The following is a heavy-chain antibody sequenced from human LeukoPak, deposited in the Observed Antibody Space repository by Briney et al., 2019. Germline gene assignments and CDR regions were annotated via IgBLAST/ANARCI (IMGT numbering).Heavy chain of an antibody. J-gene: IGHJ3*02. Sequence: GGSLRLSCAASGFTVSNNYMSWVRQAPGKGLEWVSALYSGGNTYYADSVEGRFTISRDNSKNTLFLQMNSLRVEDTAVYYCAREATWGAFDIWGQGTMVTVSS. V-gene: IGHV3-66*01. CDR3: AREATWGAFDI. CDR1: GFTVSNNY. CDR2: LYSGGNT. D-gene: IGHD7-27*01.